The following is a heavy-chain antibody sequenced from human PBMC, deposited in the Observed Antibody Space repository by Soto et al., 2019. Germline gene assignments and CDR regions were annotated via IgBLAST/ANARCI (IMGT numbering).Heavy chain of an antibody. CDR3: ATDYDILTGYRYYYGMDV. D-gene: IGHD3-9*01. J-gene: IGHJ6*02. Sequence: ASVKVSCKVSGYTLTELSMHWVRQAPGKGLEWMGGFDPEDGETIYAQKFQGRVTMTEDTSTDTAYMELSSLRSEDTAVYYCATDYDILTGYRYYYGMDVWGQGTTVTVS. CDR1: GYTLTELS. CDR2: FDPEDGET. V-gene: IGHV1-24*01.